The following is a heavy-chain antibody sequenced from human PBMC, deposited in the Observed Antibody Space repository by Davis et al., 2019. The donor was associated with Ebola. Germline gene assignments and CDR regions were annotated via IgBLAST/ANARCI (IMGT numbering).Heavy chain of an antibody. V-gene: IGHV4-59*08. CDR3: ASYIAAAGNFDS. CDR1: GGSVGSYY. J-gene: IGHJ4*02. CDR2: IYYSGST. D-gene: IGHD6-13*01. Sequence: SETLSLTCSVSGGSVGSYYWSWIRQPPGKGLEWIGYIYYSGSTNYNPSLKSRVTISVDTSKNQFSLKLSSVTAADTAVYYCASYIAAAGNFDSWGQGTLVTVSS.